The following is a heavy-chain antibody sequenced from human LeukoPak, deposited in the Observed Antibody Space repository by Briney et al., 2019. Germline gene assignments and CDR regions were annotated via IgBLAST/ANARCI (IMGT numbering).Heavy chain of an antibody. CDR1: GFTFSSYA. CDR2: ISYDGSNK. Sequence: GGSLRLSCAASGFTFSSYAMHWVRQTPGKGLEWVAVISYDGSNKYYADSVKGRFTISRDNAKNSLYLQMNSLRAEDTALYYCAKDMKDGSGSGWLRYFDLWGRGTLVTVSS. D-gene: IGHD6-19*01. CDR3: AKDMKDGSGSGWLRYFDL. V-gene: IGHV3-30-3*01. J-gene: IGHJ2*01.